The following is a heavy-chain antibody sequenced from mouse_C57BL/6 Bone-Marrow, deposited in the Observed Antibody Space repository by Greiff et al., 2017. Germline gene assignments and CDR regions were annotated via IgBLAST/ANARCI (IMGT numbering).Heavy chain of an antibody. D-gene: IGHD1-1*01. J-gene: IGHJ4*01. Sequence: QVQLKQPGAELVKPGASVKLSCKASGYTFTSYWMHWVKQRPGQGLEWIGMIHPNSGSTNYNEKFKSKATLTVDKSSSTAYMQLSSLTSEDSAVYYCARKYYGSRAYAMDYWGQGTSVTVSS. CDR1: GYTFTSYW. CDR3: ARKYYGSRAYAMDY. CDR2: IHPNSGST. V-gene: IGHV1-64*01.